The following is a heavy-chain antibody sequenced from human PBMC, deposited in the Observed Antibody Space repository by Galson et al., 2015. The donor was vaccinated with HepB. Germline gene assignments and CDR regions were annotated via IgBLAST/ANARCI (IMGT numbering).Heavy chain of an antibody. CDR3: ATSDLAVHDAFDI. D-gene: IGHD1-1*01. CDR1: EFTFSDYY. Sequence: SLRLSCAASEFTFSDYYMSWIRQAPGQGLEWVSYISSSGSTIYYADSVKGRFTISRANSKNTLYLQMNSLRAEDTAVYYCATSDLAVHDAFDIWGQGTMVTVSS. CDR2: ISSSGSTI. V-gene: IGHV3-11*04. J-gene: IGHJ3*02.